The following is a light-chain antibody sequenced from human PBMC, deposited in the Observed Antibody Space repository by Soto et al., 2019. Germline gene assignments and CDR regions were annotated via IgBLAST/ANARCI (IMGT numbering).Light chain of an antibody. V-gene: IGKV3-15*01. CDR2: GAS. CDR1: QSVSSN. Sequence: EIVMTQSPATLSMPPGQRGTLSCRASQSVSSNLAWYQQKPGQAPRLLIYGASTRATGIPARFSGSGSGTEFTLTITSLQSEDFAVYYCQQYNNWPKTFGQGTKVEI. J-gene: IGKJ1*01. CDR3: QQYNNWPKT.